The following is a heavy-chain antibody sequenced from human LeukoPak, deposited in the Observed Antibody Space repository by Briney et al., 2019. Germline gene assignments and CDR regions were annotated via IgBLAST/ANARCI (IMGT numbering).Heavy chain of an antibody. D-gene: IGHD1-26*01. J-gene: IGHJ4*02. CDR1: GYTFTSYG. Sequence: RASVKVSCKASGYTFTSYGISWVRQATGQGLEWMGWMNPNSGNTGYAQKFQGRVTMTRNTSISTAYMELSSLRSEDTAVYYCARSVGATTFIVYYFDYWGQGTLVTVSS. CDR2: MNPNSGNT. V-gene: IGHV1-8*02. CDR3: ARSVGATTFIVYYFDY.